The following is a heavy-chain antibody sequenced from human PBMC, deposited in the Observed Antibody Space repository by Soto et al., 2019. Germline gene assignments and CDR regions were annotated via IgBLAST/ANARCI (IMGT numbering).Heavy chain of an antibody. D-gene: IGHD6-19*01. CDR2: ISGSGGST. V-gene: IGHV3-23*01. J-gene: IGHJ4*02. CDR3: AKARIAVAGGGVYYFDY. CDR1: GFTFSSYA. Sequence: GSLRISCAASGFTFSSYAMSWVRQAPGKGLEWVSAISGSGGSTYYADSVKGRFTISRDNSKNTLYLQMNSLRAEDTAVYYCAKARIAVAGGGVYYFDYWGQGTLVTVSS.